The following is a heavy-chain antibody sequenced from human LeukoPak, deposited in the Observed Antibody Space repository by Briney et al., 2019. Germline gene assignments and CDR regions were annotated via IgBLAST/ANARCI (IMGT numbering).Heavy chain of an antibody. J-gene: IGHJ4*02. Sequence: PGGSLRLSCAASGFTFSSYSMNWVRQAPGKGLEWVSYISSSSSTIYYADSVKGRFTISRDNAKNSLYLQMNSLRAEDTAVYYCASAGYYYDSSAYYPDYWGQGTLATVSS. V-gene: IGHV3-48*01. CDR2: ISSSSSTI. CDR1: GFTFSSYS. CDR3: ASAGYYYDSSAYYPDY. D-gene: IGHD3-22*01.